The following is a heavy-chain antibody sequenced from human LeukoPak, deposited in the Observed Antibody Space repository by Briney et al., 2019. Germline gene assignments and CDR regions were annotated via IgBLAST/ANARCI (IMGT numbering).Heavy chain of an antibody. CDR1: GFTFSSYS. V-gene: IGHV3-48*01. Sequence: GGSLRLSCAASGFTFSSYSMNWVRQAPGKGLEWVSYISSSSSTIYYADSVKGRFTISRDNAKNSLYLQMNSLRAEDTAVYYCARQGYDILTGYYLNWFDPWGQGTLVTVSS. CDR3: ARQGYDILTGYYLNWFDP. CDR2: ISSSSSTI. J-gene: IGHJ5*02. D-gene: IGHD3-9*01.